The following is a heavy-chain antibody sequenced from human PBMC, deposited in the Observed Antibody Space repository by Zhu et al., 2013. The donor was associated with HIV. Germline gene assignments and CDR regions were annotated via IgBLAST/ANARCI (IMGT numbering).Heavy chain of an antibody. CDR2: ISPNSGAT. Sequence: QVQLVQSGAEVKRPGASVKVSCKASGYTFIGYYIHWVRQAPGPGLEWMGWISPNSGATNFAQKFQGRVTMTRDTSTSTVYMELTSLTSEDTALYYCARDRPHNWFDPWGQGTLVTVSS. V-gene: IGHV1-2*02. CDR1: GYTFIGYY. J-gene: IGHJ5*02. CDR3: ARDRPHNWFDP.